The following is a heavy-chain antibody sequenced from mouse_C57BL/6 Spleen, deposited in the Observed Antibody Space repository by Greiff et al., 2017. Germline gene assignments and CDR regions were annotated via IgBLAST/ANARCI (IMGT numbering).Heavy chain of an antibody. J-gene: IGHJ2*01. Sequence: VQLQQSGAELVKPGASVKLSCKASGYTFTEYTIHWVKQRSGQGLGWLGWFYPGSGSIKYNEKFKDKATLTADKSSSPVYMELSRLTSEDSAVYFCASHEKGYSVYYFDYWGQGTTLTVSS. D-gene: IGHD2-14*01. CDR3: ASHEKGYSVYYFDY. V-gene: IGHV1-62-2*01. CDR1: GYTFTEYT. CDR2: FYPGSGSI.